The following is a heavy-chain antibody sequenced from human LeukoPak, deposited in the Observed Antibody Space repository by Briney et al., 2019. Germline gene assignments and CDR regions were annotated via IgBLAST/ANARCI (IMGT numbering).Heavy chain of an antibody. V-gene: IGHV3-48*01. CDR2: ISSSSSTI. J-gene: IGHJ4*02. Sequence: PGGSLRLSCAASGFTFSSYSMNRVRQAPGKGLEWVSYISSSSSTIYYADSVKGRFTISRDNAKNSLYLQMNSLRAEDTAVYYCARDQKTTVVRSDYWGQGTLVTVSS. CDR3: ARDQKTTVVRSDY. CDR1: GFTFSSYS. D-gene: IGHD4-23*01.